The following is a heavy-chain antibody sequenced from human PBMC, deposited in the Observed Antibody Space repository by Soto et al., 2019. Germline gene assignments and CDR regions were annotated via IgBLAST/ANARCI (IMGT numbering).Heavy chain of an antibody. Sequence: QVQLQESGPGRVKPSETLSLTCTVSGGSISSYYWSWIRQPPGKGLEWIGYIYYSGSTNYNPSLKSRVTISVDTSKNQFSLKLRSVTAADTAVYYCARFNCYFDLWGRGTLVTVSS. CDR1: GGSISSYY. CDR2: IYYSGST. V-gene: IGHV4-59*08. CDR3: ARFNCYFDL. J-gene: IGHJ2*01.